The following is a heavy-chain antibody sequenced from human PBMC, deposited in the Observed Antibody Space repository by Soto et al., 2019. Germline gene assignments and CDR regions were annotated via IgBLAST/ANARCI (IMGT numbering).Heavy chain of an antibody. CDR3: GKTAVGATSVGY. Sequence: EVQLVESGGGLVQPGGSLKLSCAGSGFDFSGSAIHWVRQPSGKGLEWVGRIRSITKNYVTAYGESVRGRFTISRDDSTNTAFLEMNSLKIDDSATYYCGKTAVGATSVGYWGQGTLVTVSS. CDR2: IRSITKNYVT. D-gene: IGHD1-26*01. CDR1: GFDFSGSA. J-gene: IGHJ4*02. V-gene: IGHV3-73*02.